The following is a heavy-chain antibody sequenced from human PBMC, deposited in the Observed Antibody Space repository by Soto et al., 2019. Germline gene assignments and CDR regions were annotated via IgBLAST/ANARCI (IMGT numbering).Heavy chain of an antibody. CDR1: GFTFSSYA. Sequence: QVQLVESGGGVVQPGRSLRLSCAASGFTFSSYAMHWVRQAPGKGLEWVAVISYDGSNKYYADSVKGRFTISRDNSKNTLYLQMNSLRAEDTAVYYCAREGYDYVWGSHRYVGYWGQGTLVTVSS. CDR2: ISYDGSNK. J-gene: IGHJ4*02. V-gene: IGHV3-30-3*01. D-gene: IGHD3-16*02. CDR3: AREGYDYVWGSHRYVGY.